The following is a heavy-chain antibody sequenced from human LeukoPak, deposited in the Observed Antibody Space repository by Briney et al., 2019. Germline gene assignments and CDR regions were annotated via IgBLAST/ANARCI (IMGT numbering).Heavy chain of an antibody. CDR1: GYTFTSYG. CDR3: ARDPGYSYGYYYYGMDV. D-gene: IGHD5-18*01. J-gene: IGHJ6*02. CDR2: ISAYNGNT. Sequence: ASVKVSCKASGYTFTSYGISWVRQAPGQGLEWMGWISAYNGNTNYAQKLQGRVTMTTDTSTSTAYMKLRSLRSDDTAVYYCARDPGYSYGYYYYGMDVWGQGTTVTASS. V-gene: IGHV1-18*01.